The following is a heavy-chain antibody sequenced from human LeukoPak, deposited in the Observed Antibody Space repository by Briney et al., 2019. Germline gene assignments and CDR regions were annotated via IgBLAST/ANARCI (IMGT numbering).Heavy chain of an antibody. Sequence: SETLSLTCTVSGGSISSSNYYWGWIRQPPGKGLEWIASIYYSGSTYYNPSLKSRVTISVDTSKNQFSLKLSSVTAADTAVYYCARQERTWLQLCYFDIWGHGTVVTVSS. CDR2: IYYSGST. D-gene: IGHD5-18*01. CDR1: GGSISSSNYY. J-gene: IGHJ3*02. V-gene: IGHV4-39*01. CDR3: ARQERTWLQLCYFDI.